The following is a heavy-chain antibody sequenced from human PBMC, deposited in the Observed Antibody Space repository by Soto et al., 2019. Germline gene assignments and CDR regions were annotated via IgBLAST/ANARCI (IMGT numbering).Heavy chain of an antibody. D-gene: IGHD6-13*01. Sequence: EVQLLESGGGLVQPGGSLRLSCAASGFTFSSYAMSWVRQAPGKGLEWVSAISGSGGSTYYADSVKGRFTISRDNSKNTLYLQMNSLRAEDTAVYFCAKRYFGGQQLVLYNWFDPWGQGTLVTVSS. CDR3: AKRYFGGQQLVLYNWFDP. J-gene: IGHJ5*02. CDR1: GFTFSSYA. CDR2: ISGSGGST. V-gene: IGHV3-23*01.